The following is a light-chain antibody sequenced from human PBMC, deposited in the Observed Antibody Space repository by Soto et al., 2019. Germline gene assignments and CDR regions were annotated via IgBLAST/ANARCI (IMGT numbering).Light chain of an antibody. V-gene: IGKV1-5*01. CDR1: QRISTW. J-gene: IGKJ4*01. CDR3: QQYNNFPLT. CDR2: EAS. Sequence: DIQMTQSPSTLSASVGDGVTITCRASQRISTWLAWYQQKPGKAPKLLIHEASRLESGVPSRFSGSESGTEFTLTISGLHAEDFATYYCQQYNNFPLTFGGGTKVDIK.